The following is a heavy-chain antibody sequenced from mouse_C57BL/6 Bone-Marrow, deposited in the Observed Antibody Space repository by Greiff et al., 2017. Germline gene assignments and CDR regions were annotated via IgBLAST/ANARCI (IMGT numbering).Heavy chain of an antibody. V-gene: IGHV1-80*01. CDR3: ADSNYYY. CDR1: GYAFSSYW. J-gene: IGHJ2*01. D-gene: IGHD2-5*01. CDR2: IYPGDGDT. Sequence: QVQLQQSGAELVKPGASVKISCKASGYAFSSYWMTWVKQRPGKGLEWIGQIYPGDGDTNYNGKFKGKATLTADKSSSTAYMQLSSLTSEDSAVYFCADSNYYYWGQGTTLTVSS.